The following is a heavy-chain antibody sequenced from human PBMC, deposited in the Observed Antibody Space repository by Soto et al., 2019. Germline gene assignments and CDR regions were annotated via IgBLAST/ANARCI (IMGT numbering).Heavy chain of an antibody. J-gene: IGHJ4*02. V-gene: IGHV1-18*01. D-gene: IGHD1-26*01. CDR1: GYSFSNYG. CDR2: ISGYNSNT. CDR3: GRERQWEPVPY. Sequence: VQLVQSGGEVKQPGASVKVSCRASGYSFSNYGITWVRQAPGQGLEWMGWISGYNSNTNYAQKFEGRVRMTKDTTRSTAYLEVRSLRFDATAVYYCGRERQWEPVPYWGQGTPVNVSS.